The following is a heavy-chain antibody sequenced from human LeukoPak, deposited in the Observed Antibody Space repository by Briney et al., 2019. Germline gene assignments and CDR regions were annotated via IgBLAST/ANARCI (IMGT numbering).Heavy chain of an antibody. V-gene: IGHV4-59*01. J-gene: IGHJ4*02. D-gene: IGHD1-26*01. CDR1: GGSISSYY. CDR2: IYYSGST. Sequence: SETLSLTCTVSGGSISSYYWSWIRQPPGKGLEWIGYIYYSGSTNYNPSLKSRVTISADTSKNQFSLKLSSVTAADTAVYYCARAVGELLHDYWGQGTLVTVSS. CDR3: ARAVGELLHDY.